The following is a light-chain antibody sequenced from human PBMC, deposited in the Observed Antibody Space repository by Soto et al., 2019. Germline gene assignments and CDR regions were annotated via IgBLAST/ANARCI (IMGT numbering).Light chain of an antibody. V-gene: IGKV3-20*01. Sequence: EIVMTQSPATLSLSPGERATLSCRASQSVDINLAWYKQKPGQAPRPLIHGASSRATGIPDRISGSGSGTDFTLTISRLQPEDFAVYYCQQYGSSPITFGQGTRLEIK. CDR3: QQYGSSPIT. J-gene: IGKJ5*01. CDR1: QSVDIN. CDR2: GAS.